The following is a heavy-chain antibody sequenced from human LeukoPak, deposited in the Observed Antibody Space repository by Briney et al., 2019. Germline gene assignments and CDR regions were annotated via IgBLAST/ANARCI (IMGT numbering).Heavy chain of an antibody. D-gene: IGHD2-2*01. CDR3: ARGGDIVVVPAAAGAFDI. Sequence: ASVKVSCKASGYTFTGYYMHWVRQAPGQGLEWMGGIIPIFGTANYAQKFQGRVTITADESTSTAYMELSSLRSEDTAVYYCARGGDIVVVPAAAGAFDIWAKGQWSPSLQ. CDR1: GYTFTGYY. V-gene: IGHV1-69*13. CDR2: IIPIFGTA. J-gene: IGHJ3*02.